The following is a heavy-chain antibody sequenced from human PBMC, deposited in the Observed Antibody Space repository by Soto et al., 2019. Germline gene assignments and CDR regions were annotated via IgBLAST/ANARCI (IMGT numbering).Heavy chain of an antibody. J-gene: IGHJ4*02. CDR1: GGSISSSSYY. D-gene: IGHD6-6*01. CDR2: IYYSGST. V-gene: IGHV4-39*01. Sequence: QLQLQESGPGLVKPSETLSLTCTVSGGSISSSSYYWGWIRQPPGKGLEWIGSIYYSGSTYYNPSLKSRVTISVDTSKNQFSLKLSSVTAADTAVYYCASLPPSQLALFDYWGQGTLVTVSS. CDR3: ASLPPSQLALFDY.